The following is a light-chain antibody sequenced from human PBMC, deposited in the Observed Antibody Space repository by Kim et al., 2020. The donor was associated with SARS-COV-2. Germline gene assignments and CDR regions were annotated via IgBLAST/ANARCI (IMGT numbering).Light chain of an antibody. CDR2: LKSEGSN. J-gene: IGLJ3*02. CDR1: SGHSSYA. Sequence: ASVKLTCTMSSGHSSYAMAWHQQQPETGLRYLMKLKSEGSNSKGDGLPDRFSGSSSGAGGYLSISRLQSEDEADYSCQPWGTGIQVFGGGTQLTV. CDR3: QPWGTGIQV. V-gene: IGLV4-69*01.